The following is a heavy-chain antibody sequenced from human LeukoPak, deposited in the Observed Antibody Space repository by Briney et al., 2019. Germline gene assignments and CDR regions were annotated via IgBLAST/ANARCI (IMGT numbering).Heavy chain of an antibody. CDR1: GDSVPSYSAG. J-gene: IGHJ4*02. Sequence: LSQTLSLTCAISGDSVPSYSAGWNWLRQSPSRGLEWLGRTYYRSKWYNEYALSVRSRITISPDTSKNQVSLQLNSVTPDDTALYYCGRDIGAAIGHWGQGTLVTVSS. CDR3: GRDIGAAIGH. D-gene: IGHD6-13*01. CDR2: TYYRSKWYN. V-gene: IGHV6-1*01.